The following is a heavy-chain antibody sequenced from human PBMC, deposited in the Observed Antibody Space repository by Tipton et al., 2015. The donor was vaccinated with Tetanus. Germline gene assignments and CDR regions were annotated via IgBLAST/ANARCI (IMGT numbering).Heavy chain of an antibody. CDR3: AISDVAVADTN. V-gene: IGHV3-23*01. Sequence: SLRLSCAASGFSFASYAMSWVRQAPGKGLEWVSGISAGGGSTYYADSVEGRFTISRDNSENTLYLQMNSLRAEDTAIYYCAISDVAVADTNWGQGTLVTVSS. CDR2: ISAGGGST. D-gene: IGHD6-19*01. J-gene: IGHJ4*02. CDR1: GFSFASYA.